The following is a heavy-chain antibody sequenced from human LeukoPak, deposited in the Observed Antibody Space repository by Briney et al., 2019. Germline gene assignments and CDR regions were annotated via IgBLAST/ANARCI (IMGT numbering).Heavy chain of an antibody. Sequence: GESLKISCKGSGYSFTSYWIGWVRQMPGKGLEWMGIIYPGDSDTRYSPSFQGQVTISADKSISTAYLQWSSLKASDTAMYYCARQANTYYDFWSGYSSPDAFDIWGQGTMVTVSS. J-gene: IGHJ3*02. D-gene: IGHD3-3*01. V-gene: IGHV5-51*01. CDR3: ARQANTYYDFWSGYSSPDAFDI. CDR1: GYSFTSYW. CDR2: IYPGDSDT.